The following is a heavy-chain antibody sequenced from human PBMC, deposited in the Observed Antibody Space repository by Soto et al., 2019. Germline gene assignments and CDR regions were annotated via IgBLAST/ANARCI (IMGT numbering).Heavy chain of an antibody. D-gene: IGHD3-10*01. CDR3: AKFGASGSYFQFDY. CDR1: GVTMSYGGYS. Sequence: ETLSLTCSVSGVTMSYGGYSWSWVRQSPGKGLEWVSAISGTGSRTWYADSVRGRFTVSRDNSKNTLYLQMNSLRDEDTAVYYCAKFGASGSYFQFDYWGPGTLVTVSS. J-gene: IGHJ4*02. V-gene: IGHV3-23*01. CDR2: ISGTGSRT.